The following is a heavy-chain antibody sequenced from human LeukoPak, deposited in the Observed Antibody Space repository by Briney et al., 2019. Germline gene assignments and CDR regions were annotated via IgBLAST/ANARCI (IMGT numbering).Heavy chain of an antibody. Sequence: GGSLRLSCAASGFTFSSYGMHWVRQAPGKGLEGGEFISYDGSNKYYAGSVKGRFTISKDNSKNTLYLKMNSLRAEDTAVYYCAKGRSLFDYWGQGTLVTVSS. CDR2: ISYDGSNK. J-gene: IGHJ4*02. CDR3: AKGRSLFDY. CDR1: GFTFSSYG. V-gene: IGHV3-30*18.